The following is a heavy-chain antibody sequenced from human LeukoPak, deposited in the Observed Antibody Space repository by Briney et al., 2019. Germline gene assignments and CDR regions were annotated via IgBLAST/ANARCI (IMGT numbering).Heavy chain of an antibody. CDR2: IKQDGREQ. J-gene: IGHJ6*03. CDR1: GFTFSNYW. Sequence: GGSLRLSCAASGFTFSNYWMTWVRQAPGKGREWVADIKQDGREQLYVNSVRGRFTISRDNAKMSLFLQMNSLRAEDTAVYYCARDNGVVHGVYYMDVWGKGTTVTVS. V-gene: IGHV3-7*01. CDR3: ARDNGVVHGVYYMDV. D-gene: IGHD3-3*01.